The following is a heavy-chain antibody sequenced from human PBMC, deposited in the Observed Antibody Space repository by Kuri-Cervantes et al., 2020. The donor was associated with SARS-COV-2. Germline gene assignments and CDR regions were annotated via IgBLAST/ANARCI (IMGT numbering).Heavy chain of an antibody. Sequence: SETLSLTCAVSGGSFSGSYWTWIRQPPGKGLEWIGEINHTGSTNYNPSLKSRVTISVDTSKNQFSLRLTSVTAADTAVYFCASPQWLVPRKVDWYFGVWGRGTLVTVSS. CDR2: INHTGST. J-gene: IGHJ2*01. V-gene: IGHV4-34*01. D-gene: IGHD6-19*01. CDR3: ASPQWLVPRKVDWYFGV. CDR1: GGSFSGSY.